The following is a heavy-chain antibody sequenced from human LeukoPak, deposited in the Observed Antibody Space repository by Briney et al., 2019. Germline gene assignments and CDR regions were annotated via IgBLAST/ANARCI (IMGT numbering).Heavy chain of an antibody. CDR1: GFSFSDYN. Sequence: GGSLRLSCAASGFSFSDYNMNWVRQAPGKALEWVSSITSTGTYIFYGDSVKGRFTISRDNSRNSLYLQMNGLRPEDPAVYYCARDPYSGNYGPYYYYYMDVWGKGTTVTISS. D-gene: IGHD1-26*01. CDR2: ITSTGTYI. J-gene: IGHJ6*03. V-gene: IGHV3-21*04. CDR3: ARDPYSGNYGPYYYYYMDV.